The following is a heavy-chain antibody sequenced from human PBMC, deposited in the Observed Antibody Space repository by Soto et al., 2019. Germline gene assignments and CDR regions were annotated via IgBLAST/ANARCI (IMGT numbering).Heavy chain of an antibody. CDR2: ISSSSSTI. CDR3: SRASQRSAFYI. V-gene: IGHV3-48*01. D-gene: IGHD1-1*01. J-gene: IGHJ3*02. CDR1: GFTFSSYS. Sequence: PGGSLRLSCAASGFTFSSYSMNWVRQAPGKGLEWVSYISSSSSTIYYADSVKGRFTISRDNAKNSLYLQMNSLRAEDTAVYYCSRASQRSAFYIPGRRTTVTVSS.